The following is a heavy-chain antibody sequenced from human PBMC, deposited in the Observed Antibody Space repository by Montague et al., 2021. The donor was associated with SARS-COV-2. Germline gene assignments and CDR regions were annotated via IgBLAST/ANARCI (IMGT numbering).Heavy chain of an antibody. V-gene: IGHV4-59*11. CDR1: GDSISSHF. CDR3: SRATAVRGAVSWFDP. CDR2: INYRGAT. Sequence: SETLSLTCTVSGDSISSHFWAYIRQPPGKGLEWTGYINYRGATNYNSSLGSRVIMSVDTSKNQFSLQLTSVTAADTAVYYCSRATAVRGAVSWFDPWGQGTLVTVSS. J-gene: IGHJ5*02. D-gene: IGHD3-10*01.